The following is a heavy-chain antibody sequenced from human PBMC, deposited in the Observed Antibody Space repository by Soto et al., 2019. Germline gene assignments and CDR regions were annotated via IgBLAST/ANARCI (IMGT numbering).Heavy chain of an antibody. Sequence: PGESLKISCKGSGYNFNTYWISWVRQMPGKGLEWMVRIAPSARYTNYHPSFHGHVTISVDKSISTSYLEWSSLKASDTAIYYCARSRGGDSSGSSSAYFAMDVWGQGTTVSVSS. J-gene: IGHJ6*02. V-gene: IGHV5-10-1*01. D-gene: IGHD3-22*01. CDR2: IAPSARYT. CDR1: GYNFNTYW. CDR3: ARSRGGDSSGSSSAYFAMDV.